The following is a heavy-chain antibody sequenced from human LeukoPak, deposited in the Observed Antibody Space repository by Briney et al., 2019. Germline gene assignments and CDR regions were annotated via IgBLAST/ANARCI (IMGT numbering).Heavy chain of an antibody. V-gene: IGHV3-53*01. D-gene: IGHD1-1*01. CDR2: IYSDGSI. J-gene: IGHJ3*02. CDR1: GFSVRSNY. CDR3: ARDRRRLRGMNGDGDAFDI. Sequence: GGSLRLSCAASGFSVRSNYISWVRQAPGKGLEWVSMIYSDGSIFHADSVKGRFTMSRDNSRNTLDLQMNSLRVEDTAVYFCARDRRRLRGMNGDGDAFDIWGQGAMVTVSS.